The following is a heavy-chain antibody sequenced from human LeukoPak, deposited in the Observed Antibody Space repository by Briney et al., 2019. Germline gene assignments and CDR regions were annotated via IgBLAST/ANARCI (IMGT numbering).Heavy chain of an antibody. J-gene: IGHJ4*02. CDR2: ISPYNGNT. D-gene: IGHD6-13*01. Sequence: GASVKVSCKASGYTFTNYGVSWVRQAPGQGLEWMGWISPYNGNTNSAQKLQGRVTMTTDTSTSTAYMDLRGLRSDDTAVYYCARGGPFQSSSWTVYYFDYWGQGTLVTVSS. CDR1: GYTFTNYG. V-gene: IGHV1-18*01. CDR3: ARGGPFQSSSWTVYYFDY.